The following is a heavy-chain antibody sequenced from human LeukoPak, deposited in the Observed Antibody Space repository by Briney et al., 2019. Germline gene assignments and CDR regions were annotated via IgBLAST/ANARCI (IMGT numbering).Heavy chain of an antibody. V-gene: IGHV3-13*01. CDR3: ARVAKERVGGVYYFDY. J-gene: IGHJ4*02. CDR2: IGTAGDT. CDR1: GYTFSDYD. Sequence: PGGSLILACAASGYTFSDYDMHWVRQATGIGLEWVSAIGTAGDTYYTGSVKGRFTISRENAKNSLYLQMNSLRAGDTAVYYCARVAKERVGGVYYFDYWGQGTLVTVSS. D-gene: IGHD1-1*01.